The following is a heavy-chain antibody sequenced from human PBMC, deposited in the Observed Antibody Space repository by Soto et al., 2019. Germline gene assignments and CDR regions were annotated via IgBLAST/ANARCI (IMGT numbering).Heavy chain of an antibody. J-gene: IGHJ6*02. CDR1: GYSFTDYH. Sequence: ASVTVSCTSSGYSFTDYHIHWVRQSPGQGLEWLGRINPKSGGTSTAQKFQGWVTMTRDRSISTVYMELTRLRSDDTAVYFCARGHSTDCSNGVCSFFYNHEMDVWGQGTTVTVSS. CDR2: INPKSGGT. V-gene: IGHV1-2*04. D-gene: IGHD2-8*01. CDR3: ARGHSTDCSNGVCSFFYNHEMDV.